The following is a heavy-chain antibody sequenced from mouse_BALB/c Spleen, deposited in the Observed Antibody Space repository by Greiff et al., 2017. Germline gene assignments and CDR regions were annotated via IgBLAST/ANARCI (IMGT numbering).Heavy chain of an antibody. Sequence: EVKLQESGPSLVKPSQTLSLTCSVTGDSITSGYWNWIRKFPGNKLEYMGYISYSGSTYYNPSLKSRISITRDTSKNQYYLQLNSVTTEDTATYYCARWDGYYDYAMDYWGQGTSVTVSS. CDR1: GDSITSGY. D-gene: IGHD2-3*01. CDR3: ARWDGYYDYAMDY. V-gene: IGHV3-8*02. J-gene: IGHJ4*01. CDR2: ISYSGST.